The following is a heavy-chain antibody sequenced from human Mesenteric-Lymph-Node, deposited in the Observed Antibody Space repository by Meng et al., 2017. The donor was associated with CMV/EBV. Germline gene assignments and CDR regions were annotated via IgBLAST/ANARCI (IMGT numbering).Heavy chain of an antibody. Sequence: SETLSLTCTVSGYSISSGYYWGWIRQPPGKGLEWIGSIYHSGSTYYNPSLKSRVTISVDTSKNQFSLKLSSVTAADTAVYYCARGGNYYDSSGRNNWFDPWGQGTLVTVSS. J-gene: IGHJ5*02. CDR2: IYHSGST. CDR3: ARGGNYYDSSGRNNWFDP. V-gene: IGHV4-38-2*02. D-gene: IGHD3-22*01. CDR1: GYSISSGYY.